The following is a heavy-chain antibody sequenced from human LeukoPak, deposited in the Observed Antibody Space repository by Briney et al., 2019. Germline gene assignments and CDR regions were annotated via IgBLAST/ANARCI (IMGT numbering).Heavy chain of an antibody. V-gene: IGHV4-31*03. D-gene: IGHD2-15*01. Sequence: SETLSLTCTVSGGSISSGGYYWSWIRQHPGKGLEWIGYIYYSGSTYYNPSLKSRVTISVDTSKNQFSLKLSSVTAADTAVYYCARAIKAASDAFDIWGQGTMVTVSS. CDR1: GGSISSGGYY. J-gene: IGHJ3*02. CDR2: IYYSGST. CDR3: ARAIKAASDAFDI.